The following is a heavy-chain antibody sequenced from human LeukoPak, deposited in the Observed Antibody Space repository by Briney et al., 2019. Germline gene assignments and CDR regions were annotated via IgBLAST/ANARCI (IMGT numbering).Heavy chain of an antibody. CDR1: GFTFSSYA. V-gene: IGHV3-23*01. CDR3: AKVVLGGWYFDY. CDR2: ISGSGGST. D-gene: IGHD6-19*01. J-gene: IGHJ4*02. Sequence: PGGSLRLSCAASGFTFSSYAMSWVRHAPGKGLEWVSAISGSGGSTYYADSVKGRFTISRDNSKNTLYLQMNSLRAEDTSVYYCAKVVLGGWYFDYWGQGTLVTVSS.